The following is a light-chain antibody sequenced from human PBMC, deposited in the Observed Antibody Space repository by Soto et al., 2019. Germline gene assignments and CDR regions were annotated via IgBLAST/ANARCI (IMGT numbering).Light chain of an antibody. CDR1: QSVSSY. J-gene: IGKJ1*01. V-gene: IGKV3-11*01. Sequence: EIVLTQSPATLSLSPGERATLSCRASQSVSSYLAWYQQKPGQAPRLLIYDASNRATGIPARFSGSGSGTDFTLTISSLEPEDFAVYYCHQRSNWSRTFGQGTKV. CDR3: HQRSNWSRT. CDR2: DAS.